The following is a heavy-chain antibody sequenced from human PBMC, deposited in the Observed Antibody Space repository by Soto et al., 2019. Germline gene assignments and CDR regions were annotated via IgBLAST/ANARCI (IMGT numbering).Heavy chain of an antibody. CDR2: IIPMFGTA. Sequence: QVQLVQSGAEMKKPGSSVKVSCKTSGGTFRTYTISWVRQAPGQGLEWMGGIIPMFGTANYAQKFHGRDTITADESTTTVYMELSILRSEDTAGYYCAGDEEGLGTALSNWGFDPWGQGTLVTVSS. CDR3: AGDEEGLGTALSNWGFDP. V-gene: IGHV1-69*01. J-gene: IGHJ5*02. D-gene: IGHD5-18*01. CDR1: GGTFRTYT.